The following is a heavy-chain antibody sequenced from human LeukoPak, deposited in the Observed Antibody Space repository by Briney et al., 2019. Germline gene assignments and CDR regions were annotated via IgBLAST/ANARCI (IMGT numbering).Heavy chain of an antibody. V-gene: IGHV1-69*05. J-gene: IGHJ4*02. CDR1: GGTFSSYA. Sequence: SVKVSCKASGGTFSSYAISWVRQAPGQGLEWMGGIIPIFGTANYAQKFQGRVTITTDESTSTAYMELSSLRSEDTAVYYCARGGDYDFWRGYYDTQFDYWGQGTLVTVSS. D-gene: IGHD3-3*01. CDR2: IIPIFGTA. CDR3: ARGGDYDFWRGYYDTQFDY.